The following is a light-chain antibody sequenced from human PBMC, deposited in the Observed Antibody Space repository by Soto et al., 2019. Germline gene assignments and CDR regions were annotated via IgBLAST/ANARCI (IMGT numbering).Light chain of an antibody. J-gene: IGKJ4*01. Sequence: EIVLTRSPATLSLSPGERATLSCRASQRVSSYLAWYQQKPGQAPRLLIYDASNRATGIPARFSGSGSGTDFTLTISSLEPEDFAVYYCQQRSNWPPKLTPGGGTKVDIK. CDR3: QQRSNWPPKLT. CDR1: QRVSSY. V-gene: IGKV3-11*01. CDR2: DAS.